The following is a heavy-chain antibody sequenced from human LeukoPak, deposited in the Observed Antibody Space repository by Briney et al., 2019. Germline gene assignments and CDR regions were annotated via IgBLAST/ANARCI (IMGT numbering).Heavy chain of an antibody. Sequence: GGSLRLSCAASGFTFSTYWMSWVRQAPGKGLEWVANIKQDGSEKYYVDSVKGRFTISRDNAKNSVYLQMNSLRAEDTAVYYCAKDAGSSPAWFGELSPSYYFDYWGQGTLVTVSS. CDR2: IKQDGSEK. CDR1: GFTFSTYW. D-gene: IGHD3-10*01. CDR3: AKDAGSSPAWFGELSPSYYFDY. J-gene: IGHJ4*02. V-gene: IGHV3-7*03.